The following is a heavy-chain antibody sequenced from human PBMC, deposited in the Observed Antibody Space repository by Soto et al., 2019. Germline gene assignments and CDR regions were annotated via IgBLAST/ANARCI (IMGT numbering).Heavy chain of an antibody. CDR1: GFTFSSYG. CDR2: IWYDGSNK. Sequence: LRLSCAASGFTFSSYGMHWVRQAPGKGLEWVAVIWYDGSNKYYADSVKGRFAISRDNSKNTLYLQMNSLRAEDTAVYYCAREGGYYYGSGSSLNYYYYYGMDVWGQGTTVTVSS. J-gene: IGHJ6*02. CDR3: AREGGYYYGSGSSLNYYYYYGMDV. V-gene: IGHV3-33*01. D-gene: IGHD3-10*01.